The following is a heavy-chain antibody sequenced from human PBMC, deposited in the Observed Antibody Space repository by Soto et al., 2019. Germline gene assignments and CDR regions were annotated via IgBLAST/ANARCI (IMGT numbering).Heavy chain of an antibody. D-gene: IGHD5-18*01. CDR1: GGTFSSYA. J-gene: IGHJ3*02. V-gene: IGHV1-69*13. CDR3: AREIPSYSYVHHDAFDI. Sequence: SVKVSCKASGGTFSSYAISWVRQAPGHGLEWMGGIIPIFGTANYAQKFQGRVTITADESTSTAYMELSSLRSEDTAVYYCAREIPSYSYVHHDAFDIWGQGTMVTVSS. CDR2: IIPIFGTA.